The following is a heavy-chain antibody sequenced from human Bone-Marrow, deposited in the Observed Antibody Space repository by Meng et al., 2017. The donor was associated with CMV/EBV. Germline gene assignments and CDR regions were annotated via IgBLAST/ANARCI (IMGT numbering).Heavy chain of an antibody. Sequence: ASVKGSCKASGYTFTSYYIHWVRQAPGQGLEWMGIINPSGGSTSYAQKFQGRVTMTRDTSTSTVYMELSSLRSEDTAVYYCARALRITMVRGATFDYWGQGTLVTVSS. CDR2: INPSGGST. J-gene: IGHJ4*02. V-gene: IGHV1-46*01. D-gene: IGHD3-10*01. CDR1: GYTFTSYY. CDR3: ARALRITMVRGATFDY.